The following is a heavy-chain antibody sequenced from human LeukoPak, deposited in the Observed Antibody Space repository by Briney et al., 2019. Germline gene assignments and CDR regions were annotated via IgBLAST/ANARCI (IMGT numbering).Heavy chain of an antibody. CDR2: ISGSGGST. CDR1: GFTFSSYA. V-gene: IGHV3-23*01. J-gene: IGHJ4*02. Sequence: GGSLRLSCAASGFTFSSYAMSWVRQAPGKGLEWVSAISGSGGSTYYADSVKGRFTISRDNSKNTLYLQMNSLRAEDTAVYYCAKDVAARLGGFHYFDYWGQGTPVTVSA. CDR3: AKDVAARLGGFHYFDY. D-gene: IGHD6-6*01.